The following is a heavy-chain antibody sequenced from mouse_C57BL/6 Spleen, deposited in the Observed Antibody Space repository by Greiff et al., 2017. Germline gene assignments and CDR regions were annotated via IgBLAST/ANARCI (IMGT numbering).Heavy chain of an antibody. Sequence: QVQLQQSGAELVRPGASVKVSCKASGYTFTSYWMHWVKQRPGQGLEWIGYINPGSGDTKYNQKFKDKATLTADKSSSTAYMQISSLTYEDSAVYYCARPSYYYSYCFAYWGQGTTLTVPT. D-gene: IGHD1-1*01. J-gene: IGHJ2*01. CDR1: GYTFTSYW. CDR2: INPGSGDT. V-gene: IGHV1-7*01. CDR3: ARPSYYYSYCFAY.